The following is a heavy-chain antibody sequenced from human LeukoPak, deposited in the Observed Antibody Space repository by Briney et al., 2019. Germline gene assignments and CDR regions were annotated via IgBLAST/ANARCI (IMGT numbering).Heavy chain of an antibody. CDR3: ARDPGYSSSWPYWYFDL. CDR1: GGSISSYY. D-gene: IGHD6-13*01. V-gene: IGHV4-4*07. Sequence: SETLSLTSTVSGGSISSYYWGWIRPPPGKGLGWIGRISTSGSTNYNPSLKSRVDMSVDTSKNQFSLKLSSVTAADTAVYYCARDPGYSSSWPYWYFDLWGRGTLVTVSS. CDR2: ISTSGST. J-gene: IGHJ2*01.